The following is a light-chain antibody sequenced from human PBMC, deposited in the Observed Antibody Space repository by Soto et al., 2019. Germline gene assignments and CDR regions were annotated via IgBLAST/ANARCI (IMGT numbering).Light chain of an antibody. CDR1: QSISSY. Sequence: DIQMTQSPSSLSASVGDRVTITCRASQSISSYLNWYQQKPGKAPKLLIYAASSLQRGVPSRFSGSGSGTDFTLTISSLQPEDFATYYCLQDYNYPLTFGGGTKVDIK. J-gene: IGKJ4*01. CDR3: LQDYNYPLT. CDR2: AAS. V-gene: IGKV1-39*01.